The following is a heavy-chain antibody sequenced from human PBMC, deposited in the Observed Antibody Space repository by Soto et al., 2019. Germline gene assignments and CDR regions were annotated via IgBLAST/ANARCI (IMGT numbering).Heavy chain of an antibody. Sequence: GGSLRLSCAASGFTFTSYAMSWVRQAPGKGLEWVSSISGSGGSTYYADSVKGRFTISRDNSKNTLYLQMGSLRGEDTAIYYCAKLPRGYSYGFPPYWGQGTLLTVSS. V-gene: IGHV3-23*01. J-gene: IGHJ4*02. CDR2: ISGSGGST. CDR3: AKLPRGYSYGFPPY. CDR1: GFTFTSYA. D-gene: IGHD5-18*01.